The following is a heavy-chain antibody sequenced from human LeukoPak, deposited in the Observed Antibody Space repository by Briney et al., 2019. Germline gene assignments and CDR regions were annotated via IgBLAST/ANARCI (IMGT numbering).Heavy chain of an antibody. CDR3: ATLAGDSGYERHDY. Sequence: GGSLRLSCAASGFTVSSNYMSWVRQAPGKGLEWVSVIYSGGSTYYADSVKGRFTISRDNSKNTLYLQMNSLRAEDTAVYYCATLAGDSGYERHDYGGQGTLVTVSS. D-gene: IGHD5-12*01. CDR1: GFTVSSNY. V-gene: IGHV3-66*01. CDR2: IYSGGST. J-gene: IGHJ4*02.